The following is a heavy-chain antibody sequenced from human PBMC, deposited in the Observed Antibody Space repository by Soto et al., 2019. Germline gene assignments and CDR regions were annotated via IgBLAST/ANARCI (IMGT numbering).Heavy chain of an antibody. J-gene: IGHJ6*02. Sequence: QVQLVQSGAEVKKPGASVEVSCKASGYTFTTYYIHWVRQAPGQGLEWMGRINPSGGTTTYAQKFQGRVSMTRYTSTSTVYMYLTSLKSDDTALYYCARLPPPGGRSYRYSYYGMDVWGQGTTVTVSS. V-gene: IGHV1-46*01. CDR1: GYTFTTYY. CDR2: INPSGGTT. D-gene: IGHD3-16*02. CDR3: ARLPPPGGRSYRYSYYGMDV.